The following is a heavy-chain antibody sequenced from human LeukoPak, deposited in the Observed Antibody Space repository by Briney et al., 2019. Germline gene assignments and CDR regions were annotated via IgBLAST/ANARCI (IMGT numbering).Heavy chain of an antibody. J-gene: IGHJ6*02. D-gene: IGHD3-3*01. V-gene: IGHV3-7*01. CDR3: ARDLKGRFLEWYPAGGYYYGMDV. Sequence: PGGALRLSCAASGFTFSSYWMSWVRQAPGKGLEGVAHIKQDGSEKYYVDSVKGRFTISRDNAKNSLFLQMSSLRAEDAAVYYCARDLKGRFLEWYPAGGYYYGMDVWGQGTTVTVSS. CDR2: IKQDGSEK. CDR1: GFTFSSYW.